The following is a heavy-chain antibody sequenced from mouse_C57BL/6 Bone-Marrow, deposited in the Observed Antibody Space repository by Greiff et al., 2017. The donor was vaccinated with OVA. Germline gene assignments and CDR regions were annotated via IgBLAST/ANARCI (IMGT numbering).Heavy chain of an antibody. Sequence: EVHLVESGGGLVQPGGSLSLSCAASGFTFTDYYMSWVRQPPGKALEWLGFIRNKANGYTTEYSASVKGRFTISRDNSQSILYLQMNALRAEDSASYFCARGAHVGSISAWCAYWGQGSLVTVSA. CDR2: IRNKANGYTT. CDR3: ARGAHVGSISAWCAY. D-gene: IGHD1-1*02. J-gene: IGHJ3*01. CDR1: GFTFTDYY. V-gene: IGHV7-3*01.